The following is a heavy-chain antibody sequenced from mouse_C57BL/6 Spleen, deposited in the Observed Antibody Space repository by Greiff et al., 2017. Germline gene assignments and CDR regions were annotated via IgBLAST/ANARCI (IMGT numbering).Heavy chain of an antibody. CDR3: ARDPDYGSSFAFDY. CDR1: GFTFSSYA. J-gene: IGHJ2*01. V-gene: IGHV5-4*01. CDR2: ISDGGSYT. D-gene: IGHD1-1*01. Sequence: EVKVVESGGGLVKPGGSLKLSCAASGFTFSSYAMSWVRQTPEKRLEWVATISDGGSYTYYPDNVKGRFTIARDNAKNNLYLQMSHLKSEDTAMYYCARDPDYGSSFAFDYWGQGTTLTVSS.